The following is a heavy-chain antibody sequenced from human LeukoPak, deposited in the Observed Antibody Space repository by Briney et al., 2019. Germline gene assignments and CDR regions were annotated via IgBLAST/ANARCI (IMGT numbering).Heavy chain of an antibody. Sequence: GGSLRLSCAASGFTFSDYYMTWIRQAPGKGLEWVSYISSSGTAVYYPDSMKGRFTISRDNAKNSLYLQMNSLRAEDTAVYYCARMGGIAAAGEDYWGQGTLVTVSS. V-gene: IGHV3-11*01. CDR3: ARMGGIAAAGEDY. J-gene: IGHJ4*02. CDR1: GFTFSDYY. CDR2: ISSSGTAV. D-gene: IGHD6-13*01.